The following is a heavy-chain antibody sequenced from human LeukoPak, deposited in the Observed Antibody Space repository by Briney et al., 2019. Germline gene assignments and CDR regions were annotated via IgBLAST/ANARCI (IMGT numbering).Heavy chain of an antibody. CDR3: ARRADY. CDR1: GFTFSGYS. Sequence: GGSLRLSCAASGFTFSGYSMNWVRQAPGKGLEWVSYISSSSSTIYYADSVKGRFTISRDNAKNSLYLQMNSLRAEDTAVYYCARRADYWGQGTLVTVSS. V-gene: IGHV3-48*01. CDR2: ISSSSSTI. J-gene: IGHJ4*02.